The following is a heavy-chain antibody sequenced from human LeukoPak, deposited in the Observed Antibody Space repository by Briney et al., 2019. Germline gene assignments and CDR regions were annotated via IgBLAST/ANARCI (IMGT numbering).Heavy chain of an antibody. Sequence: GGSLRLSCQAPGFNLYSFWMTWVRQPPGKGLEWVATIKQDGRDIYYVDSVKGRFTVSRDNAKNSLYLQMNSLRAEDTAVYYCARVAQGVAATPHYYFDYWGQGTLVTVSS. CDR1: GFNLYSFW. J-gene: IGHJ4*02. D-gene: IGHD2-15*01. CDR3: ARVAQGVAATPHYYFDY. V-gene: IGHV3-7*01. CDR2: IKQDGRDI.